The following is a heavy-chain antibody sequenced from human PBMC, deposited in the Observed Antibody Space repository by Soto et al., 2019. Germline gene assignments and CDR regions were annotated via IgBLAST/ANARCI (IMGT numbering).Heavy chain of an antibody. V-gene: IGHV2-5*02. J-gene: IGHJ5*02. Sequence: QITLKESGPTLVKPTQTLTLTCTFSGFSLSTSGVGVGWIRQPPGKALEWLALIYWDDDKRYSPSLKCRLTVTKAATKAPVVLTIHNMDPAYTATYYGAHSLYDCVGGTNWFDPWGQGTLVTVYS. CDR1: GFSLSTSGVG. D-gene: IGHD3-16*01. CDR2: IYWDDDK. CDR3: AHSLYDCVGGTNWFDP.